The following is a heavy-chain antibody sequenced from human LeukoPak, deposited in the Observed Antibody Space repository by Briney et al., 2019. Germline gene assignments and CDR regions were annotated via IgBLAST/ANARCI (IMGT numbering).Heavy chain of an antibody. CDR3: TRGLPYYYDSSGYPLDAFDI. CDR1: GFTFSGSA. J-gene: IGHJ3*02. CDR2: IRSKANSYAT. D-gene: IGHD3-22*01. V-gene: IGHV3-73*01. Sequence: GGSLRLSCAASGFTFSGSAMHWVRQASGKGLEWVGRIRSKANSYATAYAASVKGRFTISRDDSKNTAYLQMNSLKTEDTAVYYCTRGLPYYYDSSGYPLDAFDIWGQGTMVTDSS.